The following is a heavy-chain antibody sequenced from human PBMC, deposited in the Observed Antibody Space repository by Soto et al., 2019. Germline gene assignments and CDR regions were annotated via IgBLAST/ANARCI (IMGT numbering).Heavy chain of an antibody. CDR2: ISYSGTT. Sequence: SETLSLTCTVSGVSVSSGSFYWAWIRQPPGKGLEWIGFISYSGTTNYNPSLKSRVTISVDTSRSQISLKVSSLTAADSAVYYCARGATVTQYDYWGQGTLVTVSS. V-gene: IGHV4-61*01. D-gene: IGHD4-17*01. CDR1: GVSVSSGSFY. J-gene: IGHJ4*02. CDR3: ARGATVTQYDY.